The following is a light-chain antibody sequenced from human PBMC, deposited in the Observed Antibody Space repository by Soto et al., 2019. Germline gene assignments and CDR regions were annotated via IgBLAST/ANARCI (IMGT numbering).Light chain of an antibody. CDR1: SSDVGGYNY. CDR2: DVS. CDR3: SSYTSSSTYV. J-gene: IGLJ1*01. Sequence: QSVLTQPASVSGSPGQSITISCTGTSSDVGGYNYVSWYQQHPGKAPKLMIYDVSNRPSGVSNRFSGSKSGNTASLTISGLQAEDEAVYYCSSYTSSSTYVFGTGTKLT. V-gene: IGLV2-14*03.